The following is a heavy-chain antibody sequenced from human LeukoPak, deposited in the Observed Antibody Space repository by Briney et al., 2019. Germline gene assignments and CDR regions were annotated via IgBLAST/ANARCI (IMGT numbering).Heavy chain of an antibody. J-gene: IGHJ4*02. CDR3: ARQMEGEPGSFDF. V-gene: IGHV1-69*13. CDR2: LMPQYETT. D-gene: IGHD1-14*01. CDR1: GVTFSTNS. Sequence: GASVKVSCKASGVTFSTNSFCWVRQAPGQGPEWMGGLMPQYETTFYAQSFQGRVTITADDSTSTLYMELSSLRSEDTAMYYCARQMEGEPGSFDFWGQGTLVTVSS.